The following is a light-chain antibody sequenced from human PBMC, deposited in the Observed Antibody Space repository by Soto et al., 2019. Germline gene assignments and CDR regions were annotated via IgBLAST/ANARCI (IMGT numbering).Light chain of an antibody. Sequence: EVVMTQSPGTLSVSLGESATLSCRASQSVDGYLAWYQQKPGQAPRLLIYGASSRATGIPDRFSGSGSGTDFTLTISRLEPEDFAVYYCQQYGSSLSITFGQGTRLEIK. CDR1: QSVDGY. CDR2: GAS. V-gene: IGKV3-20*01. J-gene: IGKJ5*01. CDR3: QQYGSSLSIT.